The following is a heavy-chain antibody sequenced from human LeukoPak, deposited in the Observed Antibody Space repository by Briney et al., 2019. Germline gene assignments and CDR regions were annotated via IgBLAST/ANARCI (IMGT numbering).Heavy chain of an antibody. CDR1: GFTFSNAW. D-gene: IGHD4-17*01. Sequence: GGSPRLSCAASGFTFSNAWMSWVRQAPGKGLEWVGRIKSKTDGGTTDYAAPVKGRFTISRDDSKNTLYLQMNSLKTEDTAVYYCTKDGRHYGDLDYWGQGTLVTVSS. V-gene: IGHV3-15*01. J-gene: IGHJ4*02. CDR3: TKDGRHYGDLDY. CDR2: IKSKTDGGTT.